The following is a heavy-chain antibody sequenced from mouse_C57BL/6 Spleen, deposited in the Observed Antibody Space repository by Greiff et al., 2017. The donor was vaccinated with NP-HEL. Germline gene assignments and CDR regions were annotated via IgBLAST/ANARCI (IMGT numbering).Heavy chain of an antibody. CDR1: GYSITSGYY. Sequence: EVKVEESGPGLVKPSQSLSLTCSVTGYSITSGYYWNWIRQFPGNKLEWMGYISYDGSNNYNPSLKNRISITRDTSKNQFFLKLNSVTTEDTATYYWARGLHYYGSSYDWYFDVWGTGTTVTVSS. V-gene: IGHV3-6*01. CDR2: ISYDGSN. D-gene: IGHD1-1*01. J-gene: IGHJ1*03. CDR3: ARGLHYYGSSYDWYFDV.